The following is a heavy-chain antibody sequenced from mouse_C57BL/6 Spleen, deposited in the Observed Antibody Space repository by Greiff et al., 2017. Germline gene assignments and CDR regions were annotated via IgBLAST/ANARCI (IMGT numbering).Heavy chain of an antibody. CDR3: TTRGKGFAY. D-gene: IGHD1-3*01. V-gene: IGHV14-4*01. CDR2: IDPENGDT. Sequence: EVQLQQSGAELVRPGASVKLSCTASGFNFKDDYMHWVKQRPEQGLEWIGWIDPENGDTEYASKFQGKATITADTSSNTAYLQLSSLTSEDTAVYYCTTRGKGFAYWGQGTLVTVSA. J-gene: IGHJ3*01. CDR1: GFNFKDDY.